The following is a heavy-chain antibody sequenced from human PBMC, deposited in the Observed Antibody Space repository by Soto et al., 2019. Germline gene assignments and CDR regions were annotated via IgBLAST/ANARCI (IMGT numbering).Heavy chain of an antibody. Sequence: SQTLSLTCSVSGGSISTVAPYWTWIRQPTGKALEWIGSIYHTGSTYYSKSLRSRLTMSVDTSKSQFSLRLSSVTAADTAVYYCARATVPLRSGNCDSWGQGSLVSV. J-gene: IGHJ4*02. CDR3: ARATVPLRSGNCDS. D-gene: IGHD1-1*01. CDR2: IYHTGST. V-gene: IGHV4-31*03. CDR1: GGSISTVAPY.